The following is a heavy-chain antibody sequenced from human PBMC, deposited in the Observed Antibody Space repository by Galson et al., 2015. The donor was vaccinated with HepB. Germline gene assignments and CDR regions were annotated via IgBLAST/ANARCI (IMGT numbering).Heavy chain of an antibody. CDR1: GYTFTSYD. CDR3: ARRPRAVSYMDV. D-gene: IGHD6-19*01. V-gene: IGHV1-8*01. J-gene: IGHJ6*03. Sequence: SVKVSCKASGYTFTSYDINWVRQATGQGLEWMGWMNPNSGNTGYAQKFQGRVTMTRNTSISTAYMELSSLRSEDTAVYYCARRPRAVSYMDVWGKGTTVTVSS. CDR2: MNPNSGNT.